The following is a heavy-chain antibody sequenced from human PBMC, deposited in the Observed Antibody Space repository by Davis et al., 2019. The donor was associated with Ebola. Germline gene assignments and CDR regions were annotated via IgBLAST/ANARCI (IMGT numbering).Heavy chain of an antibody. V-gene: IGHV3-48*02. Sequence: GESLKISCATSGFIFSDYSMNWVRQASGKGLEWVAYISSTGSRVYYADSGKGRFTISRDNVKDLMSLQMNRLRDEDTAVYFCARAVRNAILIDSWGQGIQVTVSS. CDR3: ARAVRNAILIDS. D-gene: IGHD2-21*01. J-gene: IGHJ4*02. CDR2: ISSTGSRV. CDR1: GFIFSDYS.